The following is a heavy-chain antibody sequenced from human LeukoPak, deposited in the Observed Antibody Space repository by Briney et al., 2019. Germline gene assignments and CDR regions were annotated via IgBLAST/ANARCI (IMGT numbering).Heavy chain of an antibody. CDR2: IKPDGTYT. V-gene: IGHV3-74*01. D-gene: IGHD2-8*02. CDR3: ANYWYP. J-gene: IGHJ5*02. Sequence: GGSLRLSCASSGFTFSSDWMYWVSQAPGRGPVWVSGIKPDGTYTHYADSVKGRFTISRDDAKNTLYLQMNSLSVEDTAVYYCANYWYPWGPGTLVTVSS. CDR1: GFTFSSDW.